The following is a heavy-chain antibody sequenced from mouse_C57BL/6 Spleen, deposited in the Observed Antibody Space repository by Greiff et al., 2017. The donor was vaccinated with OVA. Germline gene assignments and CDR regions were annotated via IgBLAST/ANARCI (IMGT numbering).Heavy chain of an antibody. D-gene: IGHD1-1*01. Sequence: QVQLQQPGAELVMPAASVKLSCKASGYTFTSYWMHWVKQRPGQGLEWIGEIDPSDSYTNYNQKFKGKSTLTVDKSSSTAYMQLSSLTSEDSAVYYCARGALRAADYWGQGTTLTVSS. CDR1: GYTFTSYW. CDR2: IDPSDSYT. CDR3: ARGALRAADY. V-gene: IGHV1-69*01. J-gene: IGHJ2*01.